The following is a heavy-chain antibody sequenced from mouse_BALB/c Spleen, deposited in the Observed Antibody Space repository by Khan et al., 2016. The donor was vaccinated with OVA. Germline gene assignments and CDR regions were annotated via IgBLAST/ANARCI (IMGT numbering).Heavy chain of an antibody. CDR2: LNSNGGST. CDR1: GFTFSSYG. CDR3: ARMARTIN. J-gene: IGHJ2*01. Sequence: EVQRVESGGGLVKPGGSLKLSCEASGFTFSSYGLSWVRRTPDKRLGLVATLNSNGGSTYYPESVRGRFTISKDNAKNTRYLQMSSLKSEDTAMYYCARMARTINWGQGTTLTVSS. V-gene: IGHV5-6-3*01.